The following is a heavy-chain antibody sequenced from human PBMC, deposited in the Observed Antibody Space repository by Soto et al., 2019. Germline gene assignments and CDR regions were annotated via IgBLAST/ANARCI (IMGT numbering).Heavy chain of an antibody. V-gene: IGHV3-7*05. Sequence: ESGGGLVQPGGSLRLSCAASGFTFSSYWMSWVRQAPGKGLEWVANIKQDGSEKYYVDSVKGRFTISRDNAKNSLYLQMNSLRAEDTAVYYCARDSGIATGWFDPWGQGTLVTVSS. D-gene: IGHD6-13*01. CDR1: GFTFSSYW. CDR2: IKQDGSEK. CDR3: ARDSGIATGWFDP. J-gene: IGHJ5*02.